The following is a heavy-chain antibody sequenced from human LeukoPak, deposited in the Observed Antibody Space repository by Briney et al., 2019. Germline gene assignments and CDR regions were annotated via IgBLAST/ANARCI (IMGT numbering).Heavy chain of an antibody. CDR1: GYTFTSYD. D-gene: IGHD2-2*01. V-gene: IGHV1-8*01. CDR3: ASVCGRSCPRLFDY. Sequence: GASVKISCKASGYTFTSYDINWVRHATGQGLEWRGWMNPNSGNTGYAQKFQGRVTMTRNTSISTAYMELSSLRSEDTAVYYCASVCGRSCPRLFDYWGQGTLVTVSS. CDR2: MNPNSGNT. J-gene: IGHJ4*02.